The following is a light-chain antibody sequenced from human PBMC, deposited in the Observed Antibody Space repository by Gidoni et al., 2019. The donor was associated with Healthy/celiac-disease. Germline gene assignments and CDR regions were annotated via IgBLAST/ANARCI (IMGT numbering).Light chain of an antibody. CDR2: VAS. J-gene: IGKJ5*01. CDR3: QQSYSTSIT. CDR1: QSISSY. Sequence: DIQLPQSPSSRSASVGDRVTITCLASQSISSYLNWYQQKPGKAPKLLIDVASSLQSGVPSRFSGSGSGKDFTLTISSLQPEDFATYYGQQSYSTSITLGQGTRLEIK. V-gene: IGKV1-39*01.